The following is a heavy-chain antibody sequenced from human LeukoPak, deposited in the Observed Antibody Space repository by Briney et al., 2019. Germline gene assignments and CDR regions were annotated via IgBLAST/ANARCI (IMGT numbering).Heavy chain of an antibody. D-gene: IGHD4-17*01. J-gene: IGHJ4*02. V-gene: IGHV3-48*02. Sequence: PGGSLSLSCAVSGFTFSTYSMNWVRQAPGKGLEWVSYISSSSTIFYADSLKGRFTISRDNAKNSLYLQMNSLRDEDTAVYYCAREAGDYGDPRREFHYWGEGTLVTVSS. CDR3: AREAGDYGDPRREFHY. CDR1: GFTFSTYS. CDR2: ISSSSTI.